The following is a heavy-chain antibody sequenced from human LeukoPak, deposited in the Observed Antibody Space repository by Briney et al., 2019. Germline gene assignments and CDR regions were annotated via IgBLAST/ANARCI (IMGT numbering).Heavy chain of an antibody. CDR2: MQYDGSDK. CDR1: GFSFNNYG. D-gene: IGHD2/OR15-2a*01. Sequence: GGSLRLSCAASGFSFNNYGIHWVRQAPGKGLEWVTFMQYDGSDKFYADSVKGRFTISRDNSKNTVYLQMNSLRAEDTAVYYCAKVGAVPILSHFDLWGRGTLVTVSS. V-gene: IGHV3-30*02. CDR3: AKVGAVPILSHFDL. J-gene: IGHJ2*01.